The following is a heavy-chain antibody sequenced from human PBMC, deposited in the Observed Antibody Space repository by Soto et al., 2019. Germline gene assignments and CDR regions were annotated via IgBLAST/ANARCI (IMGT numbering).Heavy chain of an antibody. Sequence: ASVKVSCKASGDGFSNYGFSWVREAPGQGLEWMGWISAYDGQTNYTKKFQGRVTMTTDTSSSTAYMELRSLRSDDTAVYYCARVWYYDSSGYYAFDYWGLGTLVTVSS. CDR2: ISAYDGQT. CDR3: ARVWYYDSSGYYAFDY. CDR1: GDGFSNYG. J-gene: IGHJ4*02. D-gene: IGHD3-22*01. V-gene: IGHV1-18*01.